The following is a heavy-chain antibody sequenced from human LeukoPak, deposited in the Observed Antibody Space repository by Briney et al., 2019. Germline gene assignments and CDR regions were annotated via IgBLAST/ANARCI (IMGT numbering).Heavy chain of an antibody. V-gene: IGHV3-64*02. Sequence: PGGSLRLSCAASGFIFSNYALYWVRQAPGKGLEHISSISGNGDSTFYADSVKGRFTVSRDNSKNTVYLHMFSLRPEDTAVYYCARDWGASGKYDGYFDYWGQGTLVTVSS. D-gene: IGHD3-10*01. CDR3: ARDWGASGKYDGYFDY. J-gene: IGHJ4*02. CDR2: ISGNGDST. CDR1: GFIFSNYA.